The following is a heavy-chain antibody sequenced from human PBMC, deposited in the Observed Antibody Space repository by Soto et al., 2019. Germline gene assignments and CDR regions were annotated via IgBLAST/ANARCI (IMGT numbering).Heavy chain of an antibody. CDR2: ITSDTKTI. V-gene: IGHV3-48*02. D-gene: IGHD6-19*01. J-gene: IGHJ4*02. Sequence: EVQLVESGGDLVQRGGSLRLSCVASGFTFSVYSMKWVRQAPWKGLEWFSYITSDTKTIKYADSVKGRFTISRDNAKNSVYLQMNSLRDEDTAVYYCARSVEGHFDYWGQGTVVTVSS. CDR3: ARSVEGHFDY. CDR1: GFTFSVYS.